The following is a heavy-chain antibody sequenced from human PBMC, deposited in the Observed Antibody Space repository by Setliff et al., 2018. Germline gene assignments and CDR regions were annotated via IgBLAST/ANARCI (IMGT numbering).Heavy chain of an antibody. V-gene: IGHV1-18*01. Sequence: ASVKVSCKTSSDSLRDSVLTWVRQAPGQGLEWLGWISGHTGNTNYPQKFLGRVTVTTDTSTSTAYLEFKSLRSDDTAIYYCSRLVRFCTKISCQRLLGDDYWGQGALVTVSS. J-gene: IGHJ4*02. CDR3: SRLVRFCTKISCQRLLGDDY. D-gene: IGHD2-2*01. CDR1: SDSLRDSV. CDR2: ISGHTGNT.